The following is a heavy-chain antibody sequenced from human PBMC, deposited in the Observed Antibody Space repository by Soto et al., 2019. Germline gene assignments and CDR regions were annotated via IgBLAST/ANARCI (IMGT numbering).Heavy chain of an antibody. CDR2: INAGNGNT. J-gene: IGHJ5*02. Sequence: GASVKVSCKASAYTFTTYAMHWVRQAPGQRLEWMGWINAGNGNTKYSQNFQGRVTITRDTSASTVYMELSSLRSEDTAVYYCAREQWLAESWFDPWGQGTLVTVSS. V-gene: IGHV1-3*01. CDR1: AYTFTTYA. D-gene: IGHD6-19*01. CDR3: AREQWLAESWFDP.